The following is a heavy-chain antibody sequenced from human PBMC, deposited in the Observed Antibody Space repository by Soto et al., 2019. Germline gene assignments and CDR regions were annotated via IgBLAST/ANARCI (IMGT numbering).Heavy chain of an antibody. V-gene: IGHV1-46*01. CDR2: INPSSGST. J-gene: IGHJ4*02. CDR3: ASRAGSGSYLDY. D-gene: IGHD3-10*01. Sequence: QVQLVQSGAEVKKPGASVKVSCKASGYTFTSYYMHWVRQAPGQGLEWMGIINPSSGSTSCVQKFQGGVTTTRGTCTNTVYMELSSLRSEDTAMYYCASRAGSGSYLDYWGEGTLVTVSP. CDR1: GYTFTSYY.